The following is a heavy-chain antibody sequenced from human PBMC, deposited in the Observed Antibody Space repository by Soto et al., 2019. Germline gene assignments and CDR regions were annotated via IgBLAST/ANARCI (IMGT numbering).Heavy chain of an antibody. CDR2: MSPSTTNT. CDR3: ARGITQGFDY. V-gene: IGHV1-8*02. Sequence: QVQLVQSGAEVEKPGASVKVSCQASGYNFNTYDINWVRQATGKGLEWMGWMSPSTTNTAYAQKFQGRVTMTWDTSRSTAYMKLNSLTSDDTAVYYCARGITQGFDYWGQGTPVTVSS. J-gene: IGHJ4*02. CDR1: GYNFNTYD.